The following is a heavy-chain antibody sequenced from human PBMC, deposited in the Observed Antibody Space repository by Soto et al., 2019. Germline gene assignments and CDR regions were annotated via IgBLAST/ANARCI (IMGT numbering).Heavy chain of an antibody. Sequence: PSETLSLTCAVYCGSFSGYYWSWIRQPPGKGLEWIGEINHSGSTNYNPSLKSRVTISVDTSKNQFSPKLSSVTAADTAVYYCAKSGSYYYYGMDVWGQGTTVTVSS. CDR1: CGSFSGYY. D-gene: IGHD1-26*01. V-gene: IGHV4-34*01. CDR3: AKSGSYYYYGMDV. CDR2: INHSGST. J-gene: IGHJ6*02.